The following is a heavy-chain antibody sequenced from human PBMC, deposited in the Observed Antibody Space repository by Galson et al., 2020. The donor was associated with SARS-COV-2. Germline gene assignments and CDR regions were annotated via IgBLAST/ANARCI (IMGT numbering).Heavy chain of an antibody. CDR1: GFTFSSYS. CDR2: ISSSSSTI. J-gene: IGHJ4*02. Sequence: GESLKISCAASGFTFSSYSMNWVRQAPGKGLEWVSYISSSSSTIYYADSVKGRFTISRDNAKNSLYLQMNSLRAEDTAVYYCARDGPYGGDYWGQGTLVTVSS. V-gene: IGHV3-48*04. D-gene: IGHD4-17*01. CDR3: ARDGPYGGDY.